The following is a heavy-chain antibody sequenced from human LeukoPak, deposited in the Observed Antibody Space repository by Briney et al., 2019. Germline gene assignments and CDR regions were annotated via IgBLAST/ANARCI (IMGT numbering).Heavy chain of an antibody. D-gene: IGHD2-2*02. CDR2: IIPIFGTA. J-gene: IGHJ4*02. CDR1: GGTFSSYA. V-gene: IGHV1-69*05. Sequence: GASMKVSCKASGGTFSSYAISWVRQAPGQGLEWMGGIIPIFGTANYAQKLQGRVTITTDESTSTAYMELSSLRSEDTAVYYCARDHCSSTSCYTGIDYWGQGTLVTVSS. CDR3: ARDHCSSTSCYTGIDY.